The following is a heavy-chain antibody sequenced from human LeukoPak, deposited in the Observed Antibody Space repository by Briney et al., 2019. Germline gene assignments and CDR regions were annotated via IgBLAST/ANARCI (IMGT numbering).Heavy chain of an antibody. Sequence: SETLSLTCTVSGGSISSYYWSWIRQPAGKGLEWIGRIHTSGSTNYNPSLKSRVTMSVDTSKNQFSLMLSSVTAADTAVHYCARDRYYYVSGNYRLFDYWGQGTLVTVSS. CDR3: ARDRYYYVSGNYRLFDY. CDR1: GGSISSYY. D-gene: IGHD3-10*01. CDR2: IHTSGST. J-gene: IGHJ4*02. V-gene: IGHV4-4*07.